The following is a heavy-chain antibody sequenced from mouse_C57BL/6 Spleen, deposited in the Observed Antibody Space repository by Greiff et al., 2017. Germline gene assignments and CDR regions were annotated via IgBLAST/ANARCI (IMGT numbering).Heavy chain of an antibody. J-gene: IGHJ4*01. CDR2: ISSGGDYI. CDR3: TRDSPPYGDYDRYYAMDY. Sequence: EVHLVESGEGLVKPGGSLKLSCAASGFTFSSYAMSWVRQTPEKRLEWVAYISSGGDYIYYADTVKGRFTISRDNARNTLYLQMSSLKSEDTAMYYCTRDSPPYGDYDRYYAMDYWGQGTSVTVSS. V-gene: IGHV5-9-1*02. CDR1: GFTFSSYA. D-gene: IGHD2-13*01.